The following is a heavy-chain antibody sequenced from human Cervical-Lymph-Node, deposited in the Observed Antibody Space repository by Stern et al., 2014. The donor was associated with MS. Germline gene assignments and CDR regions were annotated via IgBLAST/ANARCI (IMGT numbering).Heavy chain of an antibody. CDR3: ARREITGTFDY. CDR1: GYTFTGYN. CDR2: INPNSGGT. Sequence: QVQLVQSGADVKKPGASVKVSCKASGYTFTGYNMHWVRQAPGQGLEWMGRINPNSGGTNYAQKFQGRVAMTRDTSISTAYMELSRLKSDDTAVYYCARREITGTFDYWGQGTLVTVSS. V-gene: IGHV1-2*06. D-gene: IGHD1-20*01. J-gene: IGHJ4*02.